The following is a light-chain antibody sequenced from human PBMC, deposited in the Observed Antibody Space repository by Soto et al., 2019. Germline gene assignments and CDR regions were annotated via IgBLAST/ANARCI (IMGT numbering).Light chain of an antibody. CDR1: QSISSW. J-gene: IGKJ1*01. CDR3: QQYKSYST. V-gene: IGKV1-5*03. Sequence: DIQMTQSPSTLSASVGDRVTITCRASQSISSWLAWYQQKPGKAPKLLIYKASSLESGVPSRFSGSGSGTELTLTISSLQPDDFATYYCQQYKSYSTFGQGTKVEIK. CDR2: KAS.